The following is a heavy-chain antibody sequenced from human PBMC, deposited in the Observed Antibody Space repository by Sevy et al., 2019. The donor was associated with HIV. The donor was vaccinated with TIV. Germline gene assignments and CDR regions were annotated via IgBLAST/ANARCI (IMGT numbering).Heavy chain of an antibody. V-gene: IGHV1-2*06. CDR3: ARGRVIDSRLLARTLLEDY. Sequence: ASVKVSCKTSGYTFTDYYMHWVRQAPGHGLEWMGHINPNSAATIYAQRFQGRVTMTRETSISTVYMALSRLTSDDTAVYYCARGRVIDSRLLARTLLEDYWGQGTLVTVSS. CDR2: INPNSAAT. J-gene: IGHJ4*02. D-gene: IGHD3-3*01. CDR1: GYTFTDYY.